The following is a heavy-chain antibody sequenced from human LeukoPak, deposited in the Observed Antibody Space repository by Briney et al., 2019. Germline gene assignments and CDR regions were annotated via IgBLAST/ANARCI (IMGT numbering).Heavy chain of an antibody. CDR1: GFTFNSYA. D-gene: IGHD3-22*01. CDR2: ISGSGGTT. CDR3: AKGVVDYYDSSGYYPSDL. J-gene: IGHJ5*02. Sequence: SGGSLRLSCAGFGFTFNSYAMTWVRQAPGKGLKWVSGISGSGGTTYYADSVKGRFTISRDNFNNTLYLQMNSMRVEDTALYFCAKGVVDYYDSSGYYPSDLWGQETLVTVSS. V-gene: IGHV3-23*01.